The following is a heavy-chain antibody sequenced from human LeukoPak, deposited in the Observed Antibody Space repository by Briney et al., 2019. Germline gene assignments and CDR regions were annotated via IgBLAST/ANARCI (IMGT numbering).Heavy chain of an antibody. CDR1: GFTFSSYW. J-gene: IGHJ6*03. V-gene: IGHV3-7*01. Sequence: GGSLRLSCAASGFTFSSYWMSWVRQAPGKGLEWVANIKQDGSEKYYVDSVKGRFTISRDNAKNSLYLQMNSLRAEDTAVYYCARDLGDCSSTSCHYYYYMDVWGKGTTVTVSS. D-gene: IGHD2-2*01. CDR3: ARDLGDCSSTSCHYYYYMDV. CDR2: IKQDGSEK.